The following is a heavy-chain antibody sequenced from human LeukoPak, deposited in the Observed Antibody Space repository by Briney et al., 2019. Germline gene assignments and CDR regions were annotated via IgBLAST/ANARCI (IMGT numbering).Heavy chain of an antibody. D-gene: IGHD3-3*01. CDR3: ARWEWYRLTRYWDRYYYGMDV. V-gene: IGHV1-18*01. Sequence: ASVKVSCKASGYTFTSYGISWVRQAPGQGLEWMGWISTDNGNTNYAEKLQGRVTMTTDTSTSTAYMELRSLRSDDTAVYYCARWEWYRLTRYWDRYYYGMDVWGQGTTVTVS. J-gene: IGHJ6*02. CDR2: ISTDNGNT. CDR1: GYTFTSYG.